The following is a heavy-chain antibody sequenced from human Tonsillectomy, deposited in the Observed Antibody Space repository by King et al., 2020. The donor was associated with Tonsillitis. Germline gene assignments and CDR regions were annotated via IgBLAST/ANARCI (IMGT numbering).Heavy chain of an antibody. D-gene: IGHD1-7*01. J-gene: IGHJ6*03. CDR2: ITRSRNTT. V-gene: IGHV3-48*01. CDR3: ARSTTRPHYYYMDV. Sequence: QRVQSGGIVVQPGGSLRLSCADAGFIFRSYTMNWVRQAPGKGLEWVSYITRSRNTTYYTDSVKGRFTITRDDAKNSLYLQMNSLMAEDTAVYYCARSTTRPHYYYMDVWGKGTTVTVSS. CDR1: GFIFRSYT.